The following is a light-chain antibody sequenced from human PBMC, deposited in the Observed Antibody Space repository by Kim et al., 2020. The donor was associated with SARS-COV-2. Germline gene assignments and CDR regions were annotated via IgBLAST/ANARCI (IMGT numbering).Light chain of an antibody. CDR2: EDN. Sequence: QSALTQPPSASGSPGQSVTISCTGTSSDVGGFNSVSWYQQHPGKPPKLIVYEDNKRPSGVPDRFSGSKSGSTASLTVSGLQAEDEADYYCNSYAGDDNVGVSGGGTKVTVL. CDR1: SSDVGGFNS. V-gene: IGLV2-8*01. CDR3: NSYAGDDNVGV. J-gene: IGLJ3*02.